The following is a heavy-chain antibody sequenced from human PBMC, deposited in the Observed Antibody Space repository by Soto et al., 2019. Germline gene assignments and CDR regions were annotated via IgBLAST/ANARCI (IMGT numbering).Heavy chain of an antibody. CDR2: ISGSGGSP. V-gene: IGHV3-23*01. D-gene: IGHD2-8*01. Sequence: LRLSCAASGFSFSTYTMSWVRRAPGKGLEWVSAISGSGGSPSYADSVQGRFTISRDNPKKTLYLQMNSLRAEDTAVYYCAKASCTTSNCYVPDDWGQGTLVTVSS. CDR1: GFSFSTYT. CDR3: AKASCTTSNCYVPDD. J-gene: IGHJ4*02.